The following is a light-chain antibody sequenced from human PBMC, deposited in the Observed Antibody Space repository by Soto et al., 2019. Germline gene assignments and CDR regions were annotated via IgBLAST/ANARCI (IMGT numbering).Light chain of an antibody. V-gene: IGKV1-39*01. CDR2: SAF. J-gene: IGKJ1*01. CDR1: QSVENY. Sequence: DIRLTQAPSSLSASVGDRVTITCRPSQSVENYLNWYQQKPGKAPKLLIYSAFSLQTGVPSRFSGSGAGTDFTLTSNGLQPEDFATYHCQQSYTMPRPVGQGTKVEVK. CDR3: QQSYTMPRP.